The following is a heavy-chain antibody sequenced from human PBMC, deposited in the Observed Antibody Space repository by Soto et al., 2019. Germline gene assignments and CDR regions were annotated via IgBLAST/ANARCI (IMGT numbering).Heavy chain of an antibody. D-gene: IGHD2-15*01. Sequence: ASVKVSCKASGYTFTDYYIHWVRQAPGQGLEWMGWINPNSGGTNYAQKFQGRVTMTRDTSISTAYMELSRLISDDTAVYYCTRGDVRVVASFDPWGQGALVTVSS. J-gene: IGHJ5*02. CDR2: INPNSGGT. V-gene: IGHV1-2*02. CDR3: TRGDVRVVASFDP. CDR1: GYTFTDYY.